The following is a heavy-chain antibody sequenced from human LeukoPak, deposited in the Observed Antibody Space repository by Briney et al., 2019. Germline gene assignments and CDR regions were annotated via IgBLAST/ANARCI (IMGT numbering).Heavy chain of an antibody. V-gene: IGHV4-4*07. CDR3: ARDGGSGWYDY. CDR2: IHTSGST. J-gene: IGHJ4*02. CDR1: GGSIENYY. Sequence: PSETLSLTCTVSGGSIENYYWNWIRQPAGKGLEWIGRIHTSGSTNYNPSLKSRLTVSVDTSKNQFSLRLTSVTAADTAVYYCARDGGSGWYDYWGQGILVTVSS. D-gene: IGHD6-19*01.